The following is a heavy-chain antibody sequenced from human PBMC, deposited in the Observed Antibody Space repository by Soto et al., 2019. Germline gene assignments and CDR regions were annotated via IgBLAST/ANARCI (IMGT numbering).Heavy chain of an antibody. D-gene: IGHD2-2*01. J-gene: IGHJ6*02. CDR2: IDPSDSYT. V-gene: IGHV5-10-1*01. CDR3: ARHGRYCSSTSCYGGDSGMDV. CDR1: GYSFTSYW. Sequence: GESLKISCKGSGYSFTSYWISWVRQMPGKGLEWMGRIDPSDSYTNYSPSFQGHVTISADKSISTAYLQWSSLKASDTAMYYCARHGRYCSSTSCYGGDSGMDVWGQGTTVTVS.